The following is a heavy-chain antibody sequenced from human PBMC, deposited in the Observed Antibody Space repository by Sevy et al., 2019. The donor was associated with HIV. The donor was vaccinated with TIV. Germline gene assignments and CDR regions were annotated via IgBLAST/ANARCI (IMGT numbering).Heavy chain of an antibody. CDR2: ISGSGGST. V-gene: IGHV3-23*01. Sequence: GGSLRLSCAASGFTFSSYAMSWVRQAPGKGLEWVSAISGSGGSTYYADSVKGRFTISRDNSKNTLYLQMNSLRAEDTAVYYCVRSIQLWLLHWFDPWGQGTLVTVSS. J-gene: IGHJ5*02. CDR1: GFTFSSYA. D-gene: IGHD5-18*01. CDR3: VRSIQLWLLHWFDP.